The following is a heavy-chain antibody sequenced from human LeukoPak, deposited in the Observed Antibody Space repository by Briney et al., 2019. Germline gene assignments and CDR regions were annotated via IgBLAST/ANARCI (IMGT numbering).Heavy chain of an antibody. CDR1: GFIFGTYG. V-gene: IGHV3-33*01. D-gene: IGHD1-26*01. J-gene: IGHJ4*02. CDR2: IWYDGSTK. CDR3: ARASGSYDY. Sequence: GGSLRLSCAASGFIFGTYGMHRVRQAPGKGLEWVAVIWYDGSTKYYVDSVKGRFTISRDNSKNTLYLQMNSLRVEDTAVYYCARASGSYDYWGQGTLVTVSS.